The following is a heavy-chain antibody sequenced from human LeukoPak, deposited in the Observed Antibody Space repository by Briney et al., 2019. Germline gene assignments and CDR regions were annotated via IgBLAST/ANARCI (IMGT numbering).Heavy chain of an antibody. CDR1: GFTYSNYW. V-gene: IGHV3-7*01. CDR2: IKQDGSEK. J-gene: IGHJ4*02. CDR3: ARDRGSSGWYEFDY. D-gene: IGHD6-19*01. Sequence: GGSLRLSCAASGFTYSNYWMIWVRQAPRKGLEWVANIKQDGSEKYYVDSVKGRSTISRDNAKNSLYLQMNSLRAEDTAVYYCARDRGSSGWYEFDYWGQGTLVTVSS.